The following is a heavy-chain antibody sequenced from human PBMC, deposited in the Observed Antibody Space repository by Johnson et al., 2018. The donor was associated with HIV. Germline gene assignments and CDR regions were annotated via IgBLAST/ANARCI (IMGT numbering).Heavy chain of an antibody. V-gene: IGHV3-30*04. CDR1: GFTFSSYA. J-gene: IGHJ3*02. CDR3: ARGGSIAARREAFDI. D-gene: IGHD6-6*01. Sequence: QMQLVESGGGVVQPGRSLRLSCAASGFTFSSYAMHWVRQAPGKGLEWVAVISYDGSNKYYADSVKGRFTISRDNSKNTLYLQMNSLRAEDTAVYYCARGGSIAARREAFDIWGQGTIVTVSS. CDR2: ISYDGSNK.